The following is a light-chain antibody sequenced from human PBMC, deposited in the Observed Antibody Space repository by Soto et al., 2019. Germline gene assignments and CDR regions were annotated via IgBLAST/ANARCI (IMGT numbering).Light chain of an antibody. CDR2: GNS. J-gene: IGLJ1*01. Sequence: QSVLTQPPSVSGAPGQRVTISCTGSSSNIGAGYDVHWYQQLPGTAPKLLIYGNSNRPSGVPDRFSGSKSGTSASLAITWLQAEDEADYYCQSYDSSFYVFGTGTKLTVL. CDR3: QSYDSSFYV. CDR1: SSNIGAGYD. V-gene: IGLV1-40*01.